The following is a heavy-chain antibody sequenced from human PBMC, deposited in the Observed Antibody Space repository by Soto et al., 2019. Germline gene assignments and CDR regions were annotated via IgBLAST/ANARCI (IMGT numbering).Heavy chain of an antibody. CDR3: TIGGGSCRFHS. D-gene: IGHD2-15*01. CDR2: MSGSGGST. V-gene: IGHV3-23*01. J-gene: IGHJ4*02. CDR1: GFTFSNYA. Sequence: EVQLLESGGGLAQPGGSLRLSCVASGFTFSNYAMSWVRQAPGKGLEWVSAMSGSGGSTYYADSVKGRFTISRDSSKNTLYLQMNSLRAKNTRLYYCTIGGGSCRFHSWGQGFLVTVSS.